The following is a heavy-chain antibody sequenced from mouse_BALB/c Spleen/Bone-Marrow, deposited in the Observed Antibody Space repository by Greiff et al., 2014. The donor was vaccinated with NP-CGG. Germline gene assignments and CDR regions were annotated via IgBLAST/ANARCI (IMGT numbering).Heavy chain of an antibody. V-gene: IGHV2-9*02. J-gene: IGHJ4*01. CDR3: AREGRGYYGSSGAAMDY. D-gene: IGHD1-1*01. Sequence: VMLVESGPGLVAPSQSLSISCTVSGFSLISYGVHWVRQPPGQGLEWLGAIWAGGSTNYNSALMSRLTISKDNSKSQVFLKMNSLQTDDTAMYYCAREGRGYYGSSGAAMDYWGQGTKVTVSS. CDR2: IWAGGST. CDR1: GFSLISYG.